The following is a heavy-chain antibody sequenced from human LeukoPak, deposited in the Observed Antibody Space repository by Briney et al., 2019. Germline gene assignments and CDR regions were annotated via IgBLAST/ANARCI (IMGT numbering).Heavy chain of an antibody. CDR2: INPGGGST. J-gene: IGHJ4*02. D-gene: IGHD5-18*01. Sequence: ASVKVSCKASGYTFTSYYMHWVRQAPGQGLEWMGIINPGGGSTSYAQKFQGRVTMTRDTSTSTVYMELSSLRSEDTAVYYCARGGDEDTAMVSFYYWGQGTLVTVSS. V-gene: IGHV1-46*01. CDR3: ARGGDEDTAMVSFYY. CDR1: GYTFTSYY.